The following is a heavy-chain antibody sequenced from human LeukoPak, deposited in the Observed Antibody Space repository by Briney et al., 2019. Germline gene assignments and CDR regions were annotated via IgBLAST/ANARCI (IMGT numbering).Heavy chain of an antibody. CDR1: GFTFSSYW. D-gene: IGHD6-13*01. J-gene: IGHJ4*02. CDR2: INSDGGST. V-gene: IGHV3-74*01. CDR3: ARGRGIAAAAY. Sequence: GGSLRLSCAASGFTFSSYWMHWVRQAPGKGLVWVSCINSDGGSTSYADSVKGRFTISRDNAKNTPYLQMNSLRAEDTAVYYCARGRGIAAAAYWGQGTLVTVSS.